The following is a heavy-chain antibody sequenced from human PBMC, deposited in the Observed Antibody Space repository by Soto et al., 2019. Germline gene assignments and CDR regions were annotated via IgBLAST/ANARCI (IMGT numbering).Heavy chain of an antibody. CDR3: ARDGKRDDYSSTEYYFDY. J-gene: IGHJ4*02. D-gene: IGHD4-4*01. CDR2: IYYSGST. Sequence: PSETLSLTCTVSGGSISSGGYYWSWIRRHPGKGLEWIGYIYYSGSTYYNPSLKSRVTISVDTSKNQFSLKLSSVTAADTAVYYCARDGKRDDYSSTEYYFDYWGQGTLVTVSS. CDR1: GGSISSGGYY. V-gene: IGHV4-31*03.